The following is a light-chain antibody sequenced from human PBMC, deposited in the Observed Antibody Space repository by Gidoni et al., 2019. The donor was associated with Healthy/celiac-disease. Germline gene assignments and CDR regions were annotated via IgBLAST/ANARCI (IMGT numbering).Light chain of an antibody. CDR1: QSVSSSY. J-gene: IGKJ3*01. V-gene: IGKV3-20*01. CDR3: QQYGSSLLYT. Sequence: SVLPQSPGTLSLSPGEGATLSCRASQSVSSSYLAWYQQKPGQAPRLLIYGASSRATGIPDRFSGRGSGTDFTLTISRLEPEDVAVYYCQQYGSSLLYTFGPGTKVEIK. CDR2: GAS.